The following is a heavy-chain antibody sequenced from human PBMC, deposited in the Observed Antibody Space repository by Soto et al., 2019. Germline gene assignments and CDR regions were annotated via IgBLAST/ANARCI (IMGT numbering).Heavy chain of an antibody. J-gene: IGHJ5*02. D-gene: IGHD2-2*01. Sequence: QVQLVQSGAGVKKPGASVKVSCKASGYTFTRYGISWVRQAPGHGLEWMGWISAYNGNTNYAPKLQGRVTMTTDTSTSTAYMELRSLRSDDTAVYYCARRHVVAVPFDPWCKGSLVTFSS. CDR1: GYTFTRYG. CDR2: ISAYNGNT. V-gene: IGHV1-18*01. CDR3: ARRHVVAVPFDP.